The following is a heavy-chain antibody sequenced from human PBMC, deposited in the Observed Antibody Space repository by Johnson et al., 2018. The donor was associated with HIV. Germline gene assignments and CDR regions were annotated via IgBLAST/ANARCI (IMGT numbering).Heavy chain of an antibody. CDR3: APDILVATARSDHDAFDT. CDR2: IKQDGSEK. CDR1: GFTFSSYW. Sequence: VQLVESGGGLVQPGGSLRLSCAASGFTFSSYWMSWVRQAPGKGLEWVANIKQDGSEKYYVDSVKGRFTISRDNAKNSLYLQMNSLRGEETGVYYCAPDILVATARSDHDAFDTWGQGTMVTVSS. V-gene: IGHV3-7*02. D-gene: IGHD3-9*01. J-gene: IGHJ3*02.